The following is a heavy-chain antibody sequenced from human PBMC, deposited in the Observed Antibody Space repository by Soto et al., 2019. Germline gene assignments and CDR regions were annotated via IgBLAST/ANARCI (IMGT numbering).Heavy chain of an antibody. CDR1: GYTFTSYG. V-gene: IGHV1-18*01. J-gene: IGHJ4*02. D-gene: IGHD3-10*01. CDR3: ARGGGLTMVRGAHSIYFDY. Sequence: QVQLVQSGAEVKKPGASVKVSCKASGYTFTSYGISWVRQAPGQGLEWMGWISAYNGNTNYAQKLQGRVTMTTDTSASTAYMELRSLGSDDTAVYYCARGGGLTMVRGAHSIYFDYWGQGTLVTVSS. CDR2: ISAYNGNT.